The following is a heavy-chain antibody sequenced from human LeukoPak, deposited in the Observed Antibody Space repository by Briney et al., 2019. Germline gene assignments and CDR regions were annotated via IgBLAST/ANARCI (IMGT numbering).Heavy chain of an antibody. D-gene: IGHD5-12*01. J-gene: IGHJ5*02. CDR3: ARAGYSGYRRWSDP. V-gene: IGHV4-4*07. CDR2: IYTSGST. CDR1: GGSISSYY. Sequence: YPSETLSLTYTVSGGSISSYYWSWIRQPAGEGLEWIGRIYTSGSTNYNPSLKSRVTMSVDTSKNQFSLKLSSVTAADTAVYYCARAGYSGYRRWSDPWGQGTLVTVSS.